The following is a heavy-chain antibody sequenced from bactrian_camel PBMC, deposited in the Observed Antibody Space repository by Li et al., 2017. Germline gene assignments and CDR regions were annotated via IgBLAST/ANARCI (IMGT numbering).Heavy chain of an antibody. CDR1: TGTFRSAC. D-gene: IGHD2*01. V-gene: IGHV3S53*01. J-gene: IGHJ4*01. Sequence: HVQLVESGGGSVQAGGSLRLSCAASTGTFRSACMGWIRQVPGKERGGVAAFDSDGSISYADSAKGRFTISRDNAKNTMYLQMNSLQSEDTGLYYCATRGVVVRGPPDEYDYWGQGTQVTVS. CDR2: FDSDGSI. CDR3: ATRGVVVRGPPDEYDY.